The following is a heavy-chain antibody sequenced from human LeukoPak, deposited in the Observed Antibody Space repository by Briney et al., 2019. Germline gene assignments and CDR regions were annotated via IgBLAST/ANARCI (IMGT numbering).Heavy chain of an antibody. CDR1: GFTFNNYW. J-gene: IGHJ4*02. CDR2: IDNDGSNT. V-gene: IGHV3-74*01. CDR3: ARFSRSSGWLYFDY. D-gene: IGHD6-19*01. Sequence: GGSLRLSCAASGFTFNNYWMHWVRQAPGKGLVWVSRIDNDGSNTNYADSVKGRFTISRDNAKNTLYLQMNSLRAEDTAVYYCARFSRSSGWLYFDYWGQGTLVTVSS.